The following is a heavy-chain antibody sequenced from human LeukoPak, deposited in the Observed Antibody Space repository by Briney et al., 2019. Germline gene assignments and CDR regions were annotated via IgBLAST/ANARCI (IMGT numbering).Heavy chain of an antibody. CDR1: GGSISSYY. Sequence: PSETLSLTCTVSGGSISSYYWSWIRQPPGEGLEWIGYIYHSGSTNYNPSLKSRVTISVDTSKNQFSLKLSSVTAADTAVYYCARQGIVAVASWFDPWGQGTLVTVSS. CDR3: ARQGIVAVASWFDP. D-gene: IGHD6-13*01. V-gene: IGHV4-59*08. CDR2: IYHSGST. J-gene: IGHJ5*02.